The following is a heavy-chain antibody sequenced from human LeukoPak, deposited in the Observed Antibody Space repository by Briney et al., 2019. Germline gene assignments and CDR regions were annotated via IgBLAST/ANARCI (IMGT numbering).Heavy chain of an antibody. CDR2: IIPILGIA. D-gene: IGHD3-10*01. Sequence: ASVKVSCKASGGTFSSYAISWVRQAPGQGLEWMGRIIPILGIANYAQKFQGRVTITADKSTSTAYMELSSLRSEDTAVYYCARVLRTAYYYGSGSYSLGYWGQGTLVTVSS. J-gene: IGHJ4*02. CDR3: ARVLRTAYYYGSGSYSLGY. CDR1: GGTFSSYA. V-gene: IGHV1-69*04.